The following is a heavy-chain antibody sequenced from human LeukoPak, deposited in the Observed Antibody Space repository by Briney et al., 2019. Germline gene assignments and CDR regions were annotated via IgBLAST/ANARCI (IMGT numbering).Heavy chain of an antibody. D-gene: IGHD3-10*01. CDR1: GFTFSDYY. V-gene: IGHV3-11*01. CDR3: ARVTGYGPGTRFDP. CDR2: ISSSGSTI. Sequence: GGSLRLSCAASGFTFSDYYMSWIRQAPGEGLEWVSYISSSGSTIYYADSVKGRFTISRDNAKNSLYLQMNSLRAEDTAVYYCARVTGYGPGTRFDPWGQGTLVTVSS. J-gene: IGHJ5*02.